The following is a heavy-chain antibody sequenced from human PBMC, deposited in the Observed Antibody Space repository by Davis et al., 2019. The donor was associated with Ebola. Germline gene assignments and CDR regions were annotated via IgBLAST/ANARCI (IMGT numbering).Heavy chain of an antibody. V-gene: IGHV3-30*12. CDR1: GFTLRNYG. D-gene: IGHD3-22*01. Sequence: GESLKISCEVSGFTLRNYGMDWVRQAPGKGLEWVAFISSGGSTRYYADSVKGRFTISRDNAKNSLYLQMNSLRAEDTAVYYCARGGYYDDSGYSHAAFDIWGQGTMVTVSS. CDR2: ISSGGSTR. CDR3: ARGGYYDDSGYSHAAFDI. J-gene: IGHJ3*02.